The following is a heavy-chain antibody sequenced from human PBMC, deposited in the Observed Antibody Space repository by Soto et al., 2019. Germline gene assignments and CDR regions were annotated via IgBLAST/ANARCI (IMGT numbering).Heavy chain of an antibody. Sequence: PGESLKISCAASGFTFSSYSMNWVRQAPGKGLEWVSSISSSSSYIYYADSVKGRFTISRDNAKNSLYLQMNSLRAEDTAVYYCARAGLGGPSSLDYWGQGTLVTVSS. CDR2: ISSSSSYI. V-gene: IGHV3-21*01. J-gene: IGHJ4*02. CDR1: GFTFSSYS. D-gene: IGHD3-16*01. CDR3: ARAGLGGPSSLDY.